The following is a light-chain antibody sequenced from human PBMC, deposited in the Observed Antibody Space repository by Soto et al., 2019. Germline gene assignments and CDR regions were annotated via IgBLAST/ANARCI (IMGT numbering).Light chain of an antibody. J-gene: IGKJ4*01. CDR3: QQRSNWPPG. Sequence: EIVLTQSPATLSLSPGERATLSCRASQSVSSYLAWYQQKPGQAPRLLIYDASNRATGIPARFSGSGSGTYFTLTISSLEPEDFAVYYCQQRSNWPPGFGGGTKVEIK. CDR2: DAS. V-gene: IGKV3-11*01. CDR1: QSVSSY.